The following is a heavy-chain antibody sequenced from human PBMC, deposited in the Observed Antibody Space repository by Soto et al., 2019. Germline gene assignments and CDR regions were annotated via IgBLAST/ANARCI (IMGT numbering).Heavy chain of an antibody. CDR2: ISGSGGST. V-gene: IGHV3-23*01. CDR1: GFTFSSYA. D-gene: IGHD3-3*01. Sequence: EVQLLESGGGLVQPGGSLRLSCAASGFTFSSYAMSWVRQAPGKGLEWVSAISGSGGSTYYADSVKGRFTISRDNSKNTLYLQMNSLRAEDTAVYYCAKDHLGTIFGVVIVDDYWGQGTLVTVSS. J-gene: IGHJ4*02. CDR3: AKDHLGTIFGVVIVDDY.